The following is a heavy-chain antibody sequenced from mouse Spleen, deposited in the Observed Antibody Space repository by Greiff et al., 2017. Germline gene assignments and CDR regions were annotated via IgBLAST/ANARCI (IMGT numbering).Heavy chain of an antibody. D-gene: IGHD2-14*01. CDR2: ISSGGSYT. J-gene: IGHJ4*01. CDR1: GFTFSSYA. V-gene: IGHV5-9-1*01. CDR3: ARRVRGAMDY. Sequence: EVKLVESGGGLVKPGGSLKLSCAASGFTFSSYAMSWVRQTPEKRLEWVATISSGGSYTYYSASVKGRFTISRDNAKNTLYLQMSSLRSEDTAMYYCARRVRGAMDYWGQGTSVTVSS.